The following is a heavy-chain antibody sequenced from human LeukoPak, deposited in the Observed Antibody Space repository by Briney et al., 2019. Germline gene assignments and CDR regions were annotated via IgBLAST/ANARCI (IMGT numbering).Heavy chain of an antibody. V-gene: IGHV4-30-4*08. D-gene: IGHD3-22*01. CDR3: ARVTDSSGYSDAFDI. J-gene: IGHJ3*02. Sequence: SETLSLTCTVSGGSISSGSYYWSWIRQPPGKGLEWIGYIYYSGSTYYNPSLKSRVTISVDTSKNQFSLKLSSVTAADTAVYYCARVTDSSGYSDAFDIWGQGTMVTVSS. CDR2: IYYSGST. CDR1: GGSISSGSYY.